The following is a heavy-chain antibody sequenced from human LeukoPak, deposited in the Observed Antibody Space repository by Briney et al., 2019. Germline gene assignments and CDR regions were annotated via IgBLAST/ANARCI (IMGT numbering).Heavy chain of an antibody. D-gene: IGHD3-22*01. J-gene: IGHJ4*02. CDR3: AREDDSSGNPHTFDY. V-gene: IGHV1-69*06. Sequence: SVKVSCKASGGTFSSYAISWVRQAPGQGLEWMGGIIPIFGTANYAQKFQGRVTITADKSTSTAYMELSSLRSEDTAVYYCAREDDSSGNPHTFDYWGQGTLVTVSS. CDR2: IIPIFGTA. CDR1: GGTFSSYA.